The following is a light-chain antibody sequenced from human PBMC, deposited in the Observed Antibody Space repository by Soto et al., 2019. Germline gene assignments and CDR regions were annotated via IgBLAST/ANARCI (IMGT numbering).Light chain of an antibody. CDR1: QSVSSY. J-gene: IGKJ2*01. CDR2: DAS. Sequence: EIVLTQSPATLSLSPGERATLSCRSSQSVSSYLAWYQQKPGQAPRLLIYDASNRATGIPARFSGGGSGTDFTLTISSLEPEDFAVYYCQQRSNLPPATFGQGTKMELK. V-gene: IGKV3-11*01. CDR3: QQRSNLPPAT.